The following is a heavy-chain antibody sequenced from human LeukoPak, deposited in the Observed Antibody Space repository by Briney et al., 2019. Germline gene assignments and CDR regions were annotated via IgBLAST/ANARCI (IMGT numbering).Heavy chain of an antibody. CDR1: GGSFSGYS. J-gene: IGHJ3*02. D-gene: IGHD5-12*01. Sequence: SETLSLTCAVYGGSFSGYSWSWIRQPPGKGLEWIGYIYHSGSAYYNPSLKSRVTISVDRSKNQFSLKLSSVTAADTAVYYCASSLRRDAFDIWGQGTMVTVSS. CDR2: IYHSGSA. CDR3: ASSLRRDAFDI. V-gene: IGHV4-30-2*01.